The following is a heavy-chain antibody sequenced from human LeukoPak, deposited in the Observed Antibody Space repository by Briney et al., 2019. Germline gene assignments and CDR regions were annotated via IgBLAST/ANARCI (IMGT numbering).Heavy chain of an antibody. CDR2: INPSGGST. CDR1: GYTITSYY. J-gene: IGHJ4*02. D-gene: IGHD3-22*01. V-gene: IGHV1-46*01. CDR3: ARVRGYYYDSSGYPLTFDY. Sequence: GASVKVSCKASGYTITSYYMHWVRQAPGQGLEWMGIINPSGGSTSYAQKFQGRVTMTRDMSTSTVYMELSSLRSEDTAVYYCARVRGYYYDSSGYPLTFDYWGQGTLVTVSS.